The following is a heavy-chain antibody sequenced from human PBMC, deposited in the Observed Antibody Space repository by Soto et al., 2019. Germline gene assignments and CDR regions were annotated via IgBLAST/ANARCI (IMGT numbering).Heavy chain of an antibody. CDR3: ARDRGYSSGWYFDY. CDR2: ISAYNGNT. D-gene: IGHD6-19*01. V-gene: IGHV1-18*04. CDR1: GYALSIDG. Sequence: ASVKGSWKSSGYALSIDGVSWGRQAPGQGLEWMGWISAYNGNTNYAQKLQGRVTMTTDTSTSTAYMELRSLRSDDTAVYYCARDRGYSSGWYFDYWGQGTLVTVSS. J-gene: IGHJ4*02.